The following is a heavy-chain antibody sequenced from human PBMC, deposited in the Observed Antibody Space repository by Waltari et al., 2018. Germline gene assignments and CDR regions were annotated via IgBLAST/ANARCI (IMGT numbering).Heavy chain of an antibody. Sequence: EVQLVESGGGLVKPGGSLRLSCAASGFTFSSYSMNWVRQHPGKGLEWVSSISSSSSYIYYADSVKGRFTISRDSAKNSLYLQMNSRRAEDTAVYYCARETQQLVQLWYYYYMDVWGKGTTVTVSS. CDR1: GFTFSSYS. D-gene: IGHD6-13*01. V-gene: IGHV3-21*01. CDR2: ISSSSSYI. J-gene: IGHJ6*03. CDR3: ARETQQLVQLWYYYYMDV.